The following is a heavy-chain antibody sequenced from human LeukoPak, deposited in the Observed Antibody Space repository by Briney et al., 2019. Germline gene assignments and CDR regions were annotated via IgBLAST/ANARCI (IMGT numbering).Heavy chain of an antibody. CDR1: GYSFTSYW. D-gene: IGHD4-17*01. V-gene: IGHV5-51*01. Sequence: GESLKISCKGSGYSFTSYWIGCVRQLPRKGLVWMGIIYPGDSDTRYSPSFQGQVTISADKSISTAYLQWSSLKASDTAMYYCARPGPATTVTDAFDIWGQGTMVTVSS. CDR3: ARPGPATTVTDAFDI. J-gene: IGHJ3*02. CDR2: IYPGDSDT.